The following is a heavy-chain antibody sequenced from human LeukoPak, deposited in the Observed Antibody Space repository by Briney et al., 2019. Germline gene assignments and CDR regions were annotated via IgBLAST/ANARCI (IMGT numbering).Heavy chain of an antibody. Sequence: SETLSLTCIVSGGFISSYYWSWIRQPAGKGLEWIGRIYTSGSTNYNPSLKSRVTMSVDTSKNQFSLKLSSVTAADTAVYYCARDKGRFLETYGMDVWGQGTTVTVSS. CDR2: IYTSGST. D-gene: IGHD3-3*01. J-gene: IGHJ6*02. CDR1: GGFISSYY. V-gene: IGHV4-4*07. CDR3: ARDKGRFLETYGMDV.